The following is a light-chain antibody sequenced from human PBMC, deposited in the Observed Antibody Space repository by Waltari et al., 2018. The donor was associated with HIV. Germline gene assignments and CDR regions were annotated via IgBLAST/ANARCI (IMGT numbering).Light chain of an antibody. Sequence: PGERATLSCRASESVGTFLAWYQQKPGQAPRLLIFDASKRAAGIPARFSGGVSGTDFTLSIGSIEPEDAAVYYCKHRYNWTPGFGQGTRLEIK. CDR3: KHRYNWTPG. CDR2: DAS. J-gene: IGKJ5*01. V-gene: IGKV3-11*01. CDR1: ESVGTF.